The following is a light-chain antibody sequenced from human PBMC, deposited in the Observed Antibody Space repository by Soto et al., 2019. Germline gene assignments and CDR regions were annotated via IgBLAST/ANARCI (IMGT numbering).Light chain of an antibody. CDR2: TAS. J-gene: IGKJ4*01. V-gene: IGKV1-39*01. CDR1: QSISIY. Sequence: DIQMTQSPFTLSGSVGDKVTITCRASQSISIYLNWYQQKPGKAPNLLIYTASTFQSGVPSRFSGSGAGTDFTLTISSLQPEDVATYYCQQSYNNPLTFGGGTKVEIK. CDR3: QQSYNNPLT.